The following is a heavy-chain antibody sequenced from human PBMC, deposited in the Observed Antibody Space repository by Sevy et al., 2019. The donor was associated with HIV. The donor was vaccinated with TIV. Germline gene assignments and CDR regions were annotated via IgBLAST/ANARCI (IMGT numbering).Heavy chain of an antibody. CDR3: TRGLGRADTPEYYFDY. J-gene: IGHJ4*02. CDR2: ITRNSYEDYGGKT. D-gene: IGHD2-15*01. Sequence: GGSLRLSCTASGFTFDDYAMSWFRQAPGKGLEWVAFITRNSYEDYGGKTEYAASVKVRFIISRDDSKSIVYLKMNSLKTEDTAVYYCTRGLGRADTPEYYFDYWGQGTLVTVSS. V-gene: IGHV3-49*03. CDR1: GFTFDDYA.